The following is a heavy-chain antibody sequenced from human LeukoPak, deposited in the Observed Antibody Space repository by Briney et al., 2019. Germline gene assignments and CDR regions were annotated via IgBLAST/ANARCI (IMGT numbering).Heavy chain of an antibody. J-gene: IGHJ4*02. V-gene: IGHV4-34*01. CDR1: GGSFSGYY. CDR3: ARGSSGWYHEGIDY. Sequence: PSETLSLTCAVYGGSFSGYYWSWIRQPPGKGLEWIGEINHSGSTNYNPSLKSRVTTSVDTSKNQFSLKLSSVTAADTAVYYCARGSSGWYHEGIDYWGQGTLVTVSS. CDR2: INHSGST. D-gene: IGHD6-19*01.